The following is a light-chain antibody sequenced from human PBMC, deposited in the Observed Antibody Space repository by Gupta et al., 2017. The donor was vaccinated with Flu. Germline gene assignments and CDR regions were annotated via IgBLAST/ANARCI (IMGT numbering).Light chain of an antibody. CDR3: GTWDNSRSSWV. J-gene: IGLJ3*02. V-gene: IGLV1-51*02. CDR2: ETD. Sequence: SSTIEKNYVAWYQHHPGQAPKLIIYETDKQPSGIPDRFSGSKSGTSATLGITGVQTGDEADYYCGTWDNSRSSWVFGGGTKLTVL. CDR1: SSTIEKNY.